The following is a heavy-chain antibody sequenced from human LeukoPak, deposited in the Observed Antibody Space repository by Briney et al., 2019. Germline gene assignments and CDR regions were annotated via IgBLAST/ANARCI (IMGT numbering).Heavy chain of an antibody. CDR3: ARTEKTSSGYYEAAFDI. D-gene: IGHD3-22*01. J-gene: IGHJ3*02. V-gene: IGHV4-39*01. CDR2: IYYSGST. CDR1: GGSISSSSYY. Sequence: PSETLSLTCTVSGGSISSSSYYWGWIRQPPGKGLEWIGSIYYSGSTYYNPSLKSRVTISVDTSKNQFSLKLSSVTAADTAVYYCARTEKTSSGYYEAAFDIWGQGTMVTVSS.